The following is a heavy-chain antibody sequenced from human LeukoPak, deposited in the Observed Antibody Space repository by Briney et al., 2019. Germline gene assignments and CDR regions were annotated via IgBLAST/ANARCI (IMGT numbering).Heavy chain of an antibody. Sequence: PSETLSLTCTVSGYSISSGYYWGWIRQPPGKGLEWIGYIYYSGSTNYNPSLKSRVTISVDTSKNQFSLKLSSVTAADTAVYYCAGGRNWFDPWGQGTLVTVSS. J-gene: IGHJ5*02. CDR2: IYYSGST. CDR3: AGGRNWFDP. V-gene: IGHV4-61*01. CDR1: GYSISSGYY.